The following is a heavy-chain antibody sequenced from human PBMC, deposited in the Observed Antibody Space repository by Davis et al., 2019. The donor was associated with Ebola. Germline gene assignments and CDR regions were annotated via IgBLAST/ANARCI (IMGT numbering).Heavy chain of an antibody. CDR2: ISSSSSYI. V-gene: IGHV3-21*01. CDR3: ARDWSDFWSGYYYYYYYMDV. Sequence: GESLKISCAASGFTFSSYSMNWVRQAPGKGLEWVSSISSSSSYIYYADSVKGRFTISRDNAKNSLYLQMNSLRAEDTAVYYCARDWSDFWSGYYYYYYYMDVWGKGTTVTVSS. D-gene: IGHD3-3*01. J-gene: IGHJ6*03. CDR1: GFTFSSYS.